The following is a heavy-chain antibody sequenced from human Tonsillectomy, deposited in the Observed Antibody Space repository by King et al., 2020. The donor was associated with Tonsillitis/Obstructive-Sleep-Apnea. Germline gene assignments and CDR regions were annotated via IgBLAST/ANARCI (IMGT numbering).Heavy chain of an antibody. CDR3: ARDRYSYGQYYGMDV. J-gene: IGHJ6*02. CDR1: GGSIGNYY. D-gene: IGHD5-18*01. Sequence: QLQESGPGLVKPSETLSLTCTVSGGSIGNYYWSWLRQPPGKGLEWIGYISYSESTNYNPSLKSRVTISVDTSKNQLSLKLSSVTAADTAVYYCARDRYSYGQYYGMDVWGQGTTVTVSS. V-gene: IGHV4-59*12. CDR2: ISYSEST.